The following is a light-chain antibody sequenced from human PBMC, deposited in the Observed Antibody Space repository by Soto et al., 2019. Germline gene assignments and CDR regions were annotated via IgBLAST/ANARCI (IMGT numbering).Light chain of an antibody. J-gene: IGLJ2*01. CDR3: SSYTTTSTRII. V-gene: IGLV2-14*01. Sequence: QSALTQPASVSGSPGQSITISCAGTSSDFASYNFVSWYQHYPGKAPKLIIYEVSNRPSGVSNRFSGSKSGNTASLTISGLQAEDEADYYCSSYTTTSTRIIFGGGTKLTVL. CDR1: SSDFASYNF. CDR2: EVS.